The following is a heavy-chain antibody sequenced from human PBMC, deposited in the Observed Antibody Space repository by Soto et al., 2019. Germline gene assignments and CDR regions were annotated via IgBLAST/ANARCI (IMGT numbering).Heavy chain of an antibody. CDR3: AKGTRDDFWSGYYTWFDP. CDR2: ITGSGSGR. J-gene: IGHJ5*02. D-gene: IGHD3-3*01. Sequence: PGGSLRLSCAASGFAFTTCAMSWVRQAPGKGLEWVSTITGSGSGRYYADSVKGRFTISRDNSKNTLYLQMNSLRAEDTAVYYCAKGTRDDFWSGYYTWFDPWGQGTLVTVSS. V-gene: IGHV3-23*01. CDR1: GFAFTTCA.